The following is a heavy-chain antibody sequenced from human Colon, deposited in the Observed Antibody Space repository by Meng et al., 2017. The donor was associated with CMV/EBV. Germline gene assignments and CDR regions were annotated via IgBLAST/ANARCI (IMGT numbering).Heavy chain of an antibody. CDR3: ARGALGACTGSSCFS. CDR1: GDSISSGGYY. Sequence: GDSISSGGYYWSWIRQYPGKGLEWIGYIFNSGATSKNPSLTSRVVMSVDTSKNQFSLKLASVTAADTALYFCARGALGACTGSSCFSWGQGTLVTV. D-gene: IGHD6-19*01. J-gene: IGHJ5*02. V-gene: IGHV4-31*02. CDR2: IFNSGAT.